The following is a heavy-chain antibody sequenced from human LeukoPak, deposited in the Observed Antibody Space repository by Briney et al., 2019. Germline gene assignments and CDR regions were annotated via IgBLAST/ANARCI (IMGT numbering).Heavy chain of an antibody. CDR3: ARGYGSYYGTGIPFDP. Sequence: ASVKVSCKASGYTFTSYYMHWVRQAPGQGLEWMGIINPSGGSTSYAQKFQGRVTMTRDMSTSTVYMELSSLRSEDTAVYYCARGYGSYYGTGIPFDPWGQGTLVTVSS. CDR1: GYTFTSYY. V-gene: IGHV1-46*01. D-gene: IGHD1-26*01. J-gene: IGHJ5*02. CDR2: INPSGGST.